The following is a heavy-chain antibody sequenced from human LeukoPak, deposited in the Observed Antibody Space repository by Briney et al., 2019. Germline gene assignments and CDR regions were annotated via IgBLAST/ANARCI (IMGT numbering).Heavy chain of an antibody. CDR2: FDPEDVET. D-gene: IGHD2/OR15-2a*01. CDR3: ATDFYRGRQFDY. J-gene: IGHJ4*02. CDR1: GNTFTDLS. Sequence: ASVKVSCKVSGNTFTDLSMNWVRQAPGKGHEWMGGFDPEDVETIYAQKFQGRVTMTEDTSTATAYMDLSSLRPDDTAVYYCATDFYRGRQFDYWGQGTLVTVSS. V-gene: IGHV1-24*01.